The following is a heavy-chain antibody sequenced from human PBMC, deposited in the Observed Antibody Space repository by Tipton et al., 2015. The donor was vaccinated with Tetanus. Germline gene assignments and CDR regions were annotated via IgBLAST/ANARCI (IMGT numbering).Heavy chain of an antibody. V-gene: IGHV1-2*02. J-gene: IGHJ4*02. Sequence: QLVQSGGEVKKPGASVKVSCKASGYTFTNFGISWVRQAPGQGLEWMGWISPNSGGTNYAQKFQGRVTMTRDTSISTAYMELSRLRSDDTAVYYCARIPFTGHGDYLNYWGQGTLVTVSS. CDR3: ARIPFTGHGDYLNY. CDR2: ISPNSGGT. CDR1: GYTFTNFG. D-gene: IGHD4-17*01.